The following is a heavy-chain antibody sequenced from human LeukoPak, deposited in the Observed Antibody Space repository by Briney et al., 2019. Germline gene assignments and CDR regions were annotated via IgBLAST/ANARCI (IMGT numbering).Heavy chain of an antibody. J-gene: IGHJ6*01. CDR1: GFTFSDYY. Sequence: GVSLRLSCAASGFTFSDYYMIWIRQAPGKGRVGVSYISSSSSYTNYADSVKGRFTISRDNAKNSLYLHMQSLRGEDTAVYYCARGWRKFGELFNYYYYYGIEVWGKGTTVTVSS. V-gene: IGHV3-11*06. D-gene: IGHD3-10*01. CDR2: ISSSSSYT. CDR3: ARGWRKFGELFNYYYYYGIEV.